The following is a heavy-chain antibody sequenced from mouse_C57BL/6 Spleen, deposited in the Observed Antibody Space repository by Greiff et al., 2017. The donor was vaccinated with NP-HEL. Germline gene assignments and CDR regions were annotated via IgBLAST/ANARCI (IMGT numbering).Heavy chain of an antibody. CDR2: IDPSDRET. CDR1: GYTFTSYW. CDR3: ARYYDYDGGFAY. J-gene: IGHJ3*01. D-gene: IGHD2-4*01. Sequence: VQLQQSGAELVRPGSSVKLSCKASGYTFTSYWMHWVKQRPIQGLEWIGNIDPSDRETHYNQKFKDKATLTVDKSSSTAYMQLSSLKSEDSAVYDWARYYDYDGGFAYWGQGTLVTVSA. V-gene: IGHV1-52*01.